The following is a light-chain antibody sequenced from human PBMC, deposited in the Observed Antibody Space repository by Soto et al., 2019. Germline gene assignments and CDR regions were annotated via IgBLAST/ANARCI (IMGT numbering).Light chain of an antibody. CDR2: GAS. J-gene: IGKJ5*01. V-gene: IGKV3-15*01. CDR1: QRVYSN. Sequence: IVLTQSPDTLSVPPGESSTLCCRASQRVYSNLAWYQQRPGQAPRLLIYGASTRATGVPARFSGRGSGTEFTLTISSLQSEDFAVYYCQQYTNWPPNTFGQGTRLEI. CDR3: QQYTNWPPNT.